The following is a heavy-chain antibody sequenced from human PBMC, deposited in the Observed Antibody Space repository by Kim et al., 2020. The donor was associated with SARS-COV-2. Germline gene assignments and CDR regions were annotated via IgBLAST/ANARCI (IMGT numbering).Heavy chain of an antibody. CDR2: ISSNGGST. CDR3: VREIAAAAPYFDY. D-gene: IGHD6-13*01. J-gene: IGHJ4*02. CDR1: GFTFSSYA. Sequence: GGSLRLSCSASGFTFSSYAMHWVRQAPGKGLEYVSGISSNGGSTYYADSVKGRFTISRDNSKNTMYLQMSSLRAEDTAVYYCVREIAAAAPYFDYWGQGT. V-gene: IGHV3-64D*09.